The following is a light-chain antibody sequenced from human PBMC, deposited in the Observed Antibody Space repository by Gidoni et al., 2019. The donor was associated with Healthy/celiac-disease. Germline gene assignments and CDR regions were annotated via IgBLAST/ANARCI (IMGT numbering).Light chain of an antibody. Sequence: DLQVTQSPSSLSASVGYRVTITCRASQSISSYLNWYQQKPGKAPKLLIYAASSLQSGVPSRFSGSGSGTDFTLTISSLQPEDFATYYCQQSYSTPPTCGGGTKVEIK. CDR3: QQSYSTPPT. CDR2: AAS. V-gene: IGKV1-39*01. CDR1: QSISSY. J-gene: IGKJ4*01.